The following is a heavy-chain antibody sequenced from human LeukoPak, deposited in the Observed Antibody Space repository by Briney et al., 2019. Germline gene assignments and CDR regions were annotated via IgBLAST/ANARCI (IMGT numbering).Heavy chain of an antibody. J-gene: IGHJ4*02. Sequence: SETLSLTCIVSGGSISNSSYYWGWIRQPPGKGLEWVGSIYYTGLAYYNPSLESRVTISGDTSKNQFSLKPSSMTAADTAVYYCARHRGYCSSTSCHPFDYWGQGTLVTVSS. D-gene: IGHD2-2*01. CDR3: ARHRGYCSSTSCHPFDY. CDR1: GGSISNSSYY. V-gene: IGHV4-39*01. CDR2: IYYTGLA.